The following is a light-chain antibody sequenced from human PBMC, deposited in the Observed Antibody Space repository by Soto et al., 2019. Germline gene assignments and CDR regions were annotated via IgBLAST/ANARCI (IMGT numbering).Light chain of an antibody. CDR3: QQRSSWPLT. J-gene: IGKJ4*01. CDR2: DAS. CDR1: QSVRAY. Sequence: EIVLTQSPDTLSLSPGERATLPCRASQSVRAYLAWYQQKPGQAPRLLIYDASNRATGIPARFSGSGSGTDFTLTISSLEPEDFAVYYCQQRSSWPLTFGGGTKVDIK. V-gene: IGKV3-11*01.